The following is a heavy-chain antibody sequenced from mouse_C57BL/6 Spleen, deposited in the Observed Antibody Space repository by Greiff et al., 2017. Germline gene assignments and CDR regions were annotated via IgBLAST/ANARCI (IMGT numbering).Heavy chain of an antibody. CDR1: GYTFTDYE. J-gene: IGHJ4*01. Sequence: QVQLKESGAELVRPGASVTLSCKASGYTFTDYEMHWVKQTPVHGLEWIGAIDPETGGTAYNQKFKGKAILTADKSSSTAYMELRSLTSEDSAVYYCTRGGGLYYAMDDWGQGTSVTVSS. CDR2: IDPETGGT. D-gene: IGHD3-3*01. V-gene: IGHV1-15*01. CDR3: TRGGGLYYAMDD.